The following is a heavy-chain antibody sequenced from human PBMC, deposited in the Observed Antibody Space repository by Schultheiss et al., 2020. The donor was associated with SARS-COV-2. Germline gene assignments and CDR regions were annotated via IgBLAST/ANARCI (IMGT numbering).Heavy chain of an antibody. CDR3: AHSSMITFGRVIAYYFDY. J-gene: IGHJ4*02. D-gene: IGHD3-16*02. Sequence: SGPTLVKPTQTLTLTCTFSGFSLSTSGVGVGWIRQPPGKALEWLALIDWDDDKFYSTSLKTRLTISKDTSKNQVVLTMSNMDPVDTATYYCAHSSMITFGRVIAYYFDYWGQGTLVTVSS. CDR1: GFSLSTSGVG. V-gene: IGHV2-70*12. CDR2: IDWDDDK.